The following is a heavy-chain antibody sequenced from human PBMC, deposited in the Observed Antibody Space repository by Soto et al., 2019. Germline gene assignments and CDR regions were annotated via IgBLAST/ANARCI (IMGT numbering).Heavy chain of an antibody. V-gene: IGHV1-69*13. CDR2: IIPIFGTA. D-gene: IGHD6-13*01. J-gene: IGHJ6*02. Sequence: ASVKVSCKASGGTFSSYAISWVRQAPGQGLEWMGGIIPIFGTANYAQKFQGRVTITADESTSTAYMELSSLRSEDTAVYYWARGDQQLPPGQGKDKHSSGWSYYYYGMDVWGQGTTVTVSS. CDR3: ARGDQQLPPGQGKDKHSSGWSYYYYGMDV. CDR1: GGTFSSYA.